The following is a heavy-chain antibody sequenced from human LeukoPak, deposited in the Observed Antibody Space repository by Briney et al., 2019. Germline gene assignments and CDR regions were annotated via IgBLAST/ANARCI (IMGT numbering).Heavy chain of an antibody. V-gene: IGHV1-8*03. CDR3: ARGLLEGDYMDV. D-gene: IGHD1-26*01. CDR2: MNPNSGNT. J-gene: IGHJ6*03. CDR1: GYTFTSYD. Sequence: GASVKVSCKASGYTFTSYDINWVRQATGQGLEWMGWMNPNSGNTGYAQKFQGRATITRNTSISTAYMELSSLRSEDTAVYYCARGLLEGDYMDVWGKGTTVTVSS.